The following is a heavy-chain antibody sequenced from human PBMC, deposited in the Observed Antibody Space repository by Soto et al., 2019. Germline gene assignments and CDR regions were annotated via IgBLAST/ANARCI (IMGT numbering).Heavy chain of an antibody. V-gene: IGHV1-69*12. Sequence: QVQLVQSGAEVKKPGSSVKVSCKASGGTFSSYAISWVRQAPGQGLEWMGGIIPIFGTADYAQKFQGRAKITADDFTSTAYMELSSLRSEDTAVYYCARHLGGNHYYYGMDVWGQGTTVTVSS. CDR3: ARHLGGNHYYYGMDV. CDR2: IIPIFGTA. CDR1: GGTFSSYA. D-gene: IGHD3-16*01. J-gene: IGHJ6*02.